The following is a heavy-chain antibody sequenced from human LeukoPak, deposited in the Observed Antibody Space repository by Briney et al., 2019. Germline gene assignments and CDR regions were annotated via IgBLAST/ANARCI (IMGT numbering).Heavy chain of an antibody. CDR2: ISHDEKNK. CDR3: ATTFRGVIITRLDY. V-gene: IGHV3-30*04. D-gene: IGHD3-10*01. CDR1: GFSFSGYA. Sequence: GRSLRLSCAASGFSFSGYAMHWVRRTPGKGLEWVAVISHDEKNKFYAESVKGRFTISRDNSKNTLFLEMNSLRPEDTAFYYCATTFRGVIITRLDYWGQGTLVTVSS. J-gene: IGHJ4*02.